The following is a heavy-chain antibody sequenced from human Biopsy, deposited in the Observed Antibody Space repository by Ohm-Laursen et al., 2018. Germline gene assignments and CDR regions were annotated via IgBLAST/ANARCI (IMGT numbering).Heavy chain of an antibody. Sequence: SSVKVSCKASAGTFSNYAISWVRQAPGEGLEWMGGIIAVSGLVNYAPKFQGRVSITADKSTTTAYMELSNLKSEDTAVYYCATPFQYYDSWGGYPPFDHWGQGTLVTVSS. CDR3: ATPFQYYDSWGGYPPFDH. CDR2: IIAVSGLV. CDR1: AGTFSNYA. D-gene: IGHD3-3*01. J-gene: IGHJ4*02. V-gene: IGHV1-69*17.